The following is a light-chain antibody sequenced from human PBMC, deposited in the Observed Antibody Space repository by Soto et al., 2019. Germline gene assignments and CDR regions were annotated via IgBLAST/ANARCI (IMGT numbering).Light chain of an antibody. CDR2: EVS. V-gene: IGLV2-8*01. J-gene: IGLJ1*01. CDR3: SSYAGSNTPYV. CDR1: SSDVGGYNY. Sequence: QSALTQPPSASGSPGQSVTISCTGTSSDVGGYNYVSWYQQHPGKAPKLMIYEVSKRPSGVPDRFSGSKSANTASLTVSGLQAEDEADYYCSSYAGSNTPYVFGTGTNVTVL.